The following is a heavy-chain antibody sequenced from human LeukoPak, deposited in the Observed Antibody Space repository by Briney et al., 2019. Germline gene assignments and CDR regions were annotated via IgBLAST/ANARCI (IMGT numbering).Heavy chain of an antibody. J-gene: IGHJ4*02. Sequence: ASVKVSCKASGYTFTSYGISWVRQAPGQGLEWMGWISAYNGNTNYAQKLQGRVTMTTDTSTSTAYMELRSLGSDDTAVYYCARAAISKDSSGYFYWGQGTLVTVSS. CDR2: ISAYNGNT. D-gene: IGHD3-22*01. CDR3: ARAAISKDSSGYFY. V-gene: IGHV1-18*01. CDR1: GYTFTSYG.